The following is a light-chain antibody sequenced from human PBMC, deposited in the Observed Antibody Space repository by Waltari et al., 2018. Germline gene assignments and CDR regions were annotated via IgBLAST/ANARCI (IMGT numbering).Light chain of an antibody. V-gene: IGLV2-8*01. CDR1: SSDVGGYNY. Sequence: QSALTQPPSASGSPGPAVPISCATHSSDVGGYNYVSWYQQHPSKVPKLMMYEVSKRPSGVPDRFSGSKSGNTASLTVSGLQAEDEADYYCSSYAGSNNFVFGTGTKVTVL. CDR2: EVS. J-gene: IGLJ1*01. CDR3: SSYAGSNNFV.